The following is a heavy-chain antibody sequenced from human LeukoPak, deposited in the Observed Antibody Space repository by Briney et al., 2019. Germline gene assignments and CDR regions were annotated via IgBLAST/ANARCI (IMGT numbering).Heavy chain of an antibody. Sequence: PGGSLRLSCAGSGFTFSSYGMYWVRQAPGKGLEGVAFIQHDGRDRYYADSVKGRFTTSRDNSKNTLYLQMNSLRAEDMALYYCATRDCSGSGCGYYSMDVWGKGTTVTVS. CDR2: IQHDGRDR. CDR3: ATRDCSGSGCGYYSMDV. V-gene: IGHV3-30*02. J-gene: IGHJ6*03. CDR1: GFTFSSYG. D-gene: IGHD2-15*01.